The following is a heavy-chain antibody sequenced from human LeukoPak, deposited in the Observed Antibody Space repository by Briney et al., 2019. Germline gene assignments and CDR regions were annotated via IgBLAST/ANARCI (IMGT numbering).Heavy chain of an antibody. J-gene: IGHJ4*02. D-gene: IGHD3-10*01. CDR3: ARDVGPHYGSGSYYFDY. CDR2: IYYSGST. CDR1: GGSISSYY. Sequence: SETLSLTSTVSGGSISSYYWSWIRQPPGKGLEWIGYIYYSGSTNNNPSLKSRVTISVDTSKNQFSRKLSSVTAADTAVYYCARDVGPHYGSGSYYFDYWGQGTLVTVSS. V-gene: IGHV4-59*01.